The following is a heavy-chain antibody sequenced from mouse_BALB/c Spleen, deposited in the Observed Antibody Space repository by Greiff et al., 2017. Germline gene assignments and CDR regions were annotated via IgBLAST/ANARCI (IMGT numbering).Heavy chain of an antibody. V-gene: IGHV14-3*02. CDR2: IDPANGNT. Sequence: EVQLVESGAELVKPGASVKLSCTASGFNIKYTYMPWVKQRPEQGLEWIGRIDPANGNTKYDPKFQGKATITADTSSNTAYLPLSSLTSEDTAVYYCAREGSTMIAFAYWGQGTLVTVSA. J-gene: IGHJ3*01. D-gene: IGHD2-4*01. CDR1: GFNIKYTY. CDR3: AREGSTMIAFAY.